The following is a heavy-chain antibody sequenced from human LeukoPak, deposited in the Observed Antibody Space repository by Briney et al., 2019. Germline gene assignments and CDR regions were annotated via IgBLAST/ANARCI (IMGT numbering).Heavy chain of an antibody. CDR2: ISAYNGNT. J-gene: IGHJ4*02. V-gene: IGHV1-18*01. D-gene: IGHD6-13*01. Sequence: SVSVSCKASGYTFTSYGISWVRQAPGQGLEWMGWISAYNGNTNYAQKLQGRVTMTTDTSTSTAYMELRSLRSDDTAVYYCARAAAGTGGYYFDYWGQGTLVTVAS. CDR3: ARAAAGTGGYYFDY. CDR1: GYTFTSYG.